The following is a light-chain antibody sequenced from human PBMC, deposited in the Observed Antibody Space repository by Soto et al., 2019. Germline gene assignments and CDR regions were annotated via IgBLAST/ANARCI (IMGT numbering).Light chain of an antibody. J-gene: IGLJ2*01. V-gene: IGLV1-40*01. CDR1: SSNIGAGYD. Sequence: QSVLTQPPSVSGAPGQRVTISCTGSSSNIGAGYDVHWYQQLPGTAPKLLIYGNINRPSGVPDRFSGSKSGTSASLAITGLQAEDEADYYCQSYDSVLVFGGGTKLTVL. CDR3: QSYDSVLV. CDR2: GNI.